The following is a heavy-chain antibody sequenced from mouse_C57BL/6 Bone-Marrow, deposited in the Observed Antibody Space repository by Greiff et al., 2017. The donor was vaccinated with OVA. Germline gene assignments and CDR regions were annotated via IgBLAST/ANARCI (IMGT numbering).Heavy chain of an antibody. V-gene: IGHV1-18*01. Sequence: VQLKQSGPELVKPGASVKIPCKASGYTFTDYNMDWVKQSHGKSLEWIGDINPNNGGTIYNQKFKGKATLTVDKSSSTAYMELRSLTSEDTAVYYCARGENGYYAMDYWGQGTSVTVSS. CDR1: GYTFTDYN. CDR3: ARGENGYYAMDY. CDR2: INPNNGGT. J-gene: IGHJ4*01.